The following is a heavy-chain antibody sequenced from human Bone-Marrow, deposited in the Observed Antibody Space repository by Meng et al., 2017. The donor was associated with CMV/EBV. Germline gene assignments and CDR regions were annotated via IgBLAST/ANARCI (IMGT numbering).Heavy chain of an antibody. CDR1: GFTFSSYG. Sequence: GESLKISCPASGFTFSSYGMHWVRQAPGKGLEWVAVIWYDGSNKYYADSVKGRFTISRDNSNNTLYLQMNSLRAEDTAVYYCAKDYTGGWLNSSPLDYWGQGTLVTVSS. D-gene: IGHD5-24*01. CDR3: AKDYTGGWLNSSPLDY. V-gene: IGHV3-33*06. J-gene: IGHJ4*02. CDR2: IWYDGSNK.